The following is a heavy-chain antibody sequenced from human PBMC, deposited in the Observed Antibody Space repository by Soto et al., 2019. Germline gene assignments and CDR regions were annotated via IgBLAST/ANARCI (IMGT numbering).Heavy chain of an antibody. J-gene: IGHJ4*02. Sequence: GGSLRLSCAASGFTFSSYAMHWVRQAPGKGLEWVAVISYDGSNKYYADSVKGRFTISRDNSKNTLYLQMNSLRAEDTAVYYCASYSSGWYYYFDYWGQGTLVTVSS. V-gene: IGHV3-30-3*01. CDR1: GFTFSSYA. D-gene: IGHD6-19*01. CDR3: ASYSSGWYYYFDY. CDR2: ISYDGSNK.